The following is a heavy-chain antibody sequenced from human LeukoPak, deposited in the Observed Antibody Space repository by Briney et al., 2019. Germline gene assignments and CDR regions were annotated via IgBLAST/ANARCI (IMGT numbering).Heavy chain of an antibody. CDR3: ARGFNPHSYGPHFDY. D-gene: IGHD5-18*01. V-gene: IGHV4-59*01. Sequence: SETLSLTCTVSGDSISSYYWSWIRQPPGKGLEWIGYIYYSGSTSYIPSLKSRVTISVDTSKNQFSLKLSSVTAADTAIYYCARGFNPHSYGPHFDYWGLGTLVTVSS. CDR2: IYYSGST. CDR1: GDSISSYY. J-gene: IGHJ4*02.